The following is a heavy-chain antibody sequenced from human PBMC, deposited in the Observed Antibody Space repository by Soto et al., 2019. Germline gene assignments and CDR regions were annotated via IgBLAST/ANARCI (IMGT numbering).Heavy chain of an antibody. CDR3: ARVHRRFLEWLHMEG. CDR1: GYTFTSYD. V-gene: IGHV1-8*01. Sequence: GASVKVSCKASGYTFTSYDINWVRQATGQGLEWMGWMNPNSGNTGYAQKFQGRVTMTRNTSISTAYMELSSLRSEDTAVYYCARVHRRFLEWLHMEGWGKGTTVTVSS. CDR2: MNPNSGNT. D-gene: IGHD3-3*01. J-gene: IGHJ6*03.